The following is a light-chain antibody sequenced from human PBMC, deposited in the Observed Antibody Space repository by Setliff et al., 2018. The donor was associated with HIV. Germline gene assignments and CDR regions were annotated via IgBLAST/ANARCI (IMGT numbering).Light chain of an antibody. V-gene: IGKV1-39*01. CDR3: QQTYSSLTRS. CDR2: GAS. J-gene: IGKJ1*01. CDR1: QSIKTS. Sequence: DIQMTQSPSSLSASVGDRVSISCRASQSIKTSLNWFQQKAGTAPRLLIYGASSLQSGVPSRFSGSGSGTDFILTISSLQPEDFATYYCQQTYSSLTRSFGQGTKVDIK.